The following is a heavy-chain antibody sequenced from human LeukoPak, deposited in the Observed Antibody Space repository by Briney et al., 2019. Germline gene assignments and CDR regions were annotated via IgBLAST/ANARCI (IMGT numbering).Heavy chain of an antibody. Sequence: GGSLRLSCAASGFTVSSNYMSWVRQAPGKGLEWVSVIYSGGSTYYADSVKGRFTISRDNSKNTLYLQMNSLRAEDTAVYYCARVPYYDSSGYTRGFFDYWGQGTLVTVSS. V-gene: IGHV3-66*01. CDR2: IYSGGST. D-gene: IGHD3-22*01. CDR1: GFTVSSNY. CDR3: ARVPYYDSSGYTRGFFDY. J-gene: IGHJ4*02.